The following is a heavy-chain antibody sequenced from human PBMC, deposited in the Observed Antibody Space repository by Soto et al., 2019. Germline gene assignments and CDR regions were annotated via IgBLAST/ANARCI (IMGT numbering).Heavy chain of an antibody. CDR3: ARAHGSGSYYSPYYFDY. CDR1: GFTVSSNY. CDR2: IYSGGST. Sequence: SLRLSCAASGFTVSSNYMSWVRQAPGKGLEWVSVIYSGGSTYYADSVKGRFTISRHNSKNTLYLQMNSLRAEDTAVYYCARAHGSGSYYSPYYFDYWGQGTLVTVSS. V-gene: IGHV3-53*04. J-gene: IGHJ4*02. D-gene: IGHD3-10*01.